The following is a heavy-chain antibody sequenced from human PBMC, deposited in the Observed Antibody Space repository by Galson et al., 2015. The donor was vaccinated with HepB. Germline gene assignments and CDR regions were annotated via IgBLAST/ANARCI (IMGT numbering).Heavy chain of an antibody. Sequence: SVKVSCKASGGTFSTYAINWVRQAPGQGLEWMGGIIPMFHMTNYAQKFQGRVTITADESTSTAYMELSSLKSEDTAVYYCIVVVTPSHRDNWGQGSLVTVSS. V-gene: IGHV1-69*13. D-gene: IGHD2-21*02. CDR2: IIPMFHMT. CDR3: IVVVTPSHRDN. J-gene: IGHJ4*02. CDR1: GGTFSTYA.